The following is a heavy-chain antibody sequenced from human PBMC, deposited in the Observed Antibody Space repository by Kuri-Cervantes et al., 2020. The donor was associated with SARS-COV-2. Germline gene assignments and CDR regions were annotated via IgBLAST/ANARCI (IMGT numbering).Heavy chain of an antibody. CDR2: ISGSGGST. Sequence: GGSLRLSCAASGFTFSSYAMSWVRQAPGKGLGWVPAISGSGGSTYYADSVKGRFTISRDNSKNTLYLQMNSLRSEDTAVYYCATSSALFYDSSGYYRRFSWFDPWGQGTLVTVSS. CDR3: ATSSALFYDSSGYYRRFSWFDP. CDR1: GFTFSSYA. V-gene: IGHV3-23*01. D-gene: IGHD3-22*01. J-gene: IGHJ5*02.